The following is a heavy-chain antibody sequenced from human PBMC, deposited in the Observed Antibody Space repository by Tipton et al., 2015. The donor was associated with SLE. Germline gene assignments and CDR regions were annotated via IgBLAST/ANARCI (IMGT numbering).Heavy chain of an antibody. CDR1: GGSISSHY. CDR3: ASGGIYFDY. V-gene: IGHV4-59*11. J-gene: IGHJ4*02. Sequence: TLSLTCTVSGGSISSHYWSWIRQPPGKGLEWFGYIYYSGSTNYNPSLKSRVTISVDTSKNQFSLRVTSVNAADTAVYYCASGGIYFDYWGQGTLVTVSS. D-gene: IGHD3-16*01. CDR2: IYYSGST.